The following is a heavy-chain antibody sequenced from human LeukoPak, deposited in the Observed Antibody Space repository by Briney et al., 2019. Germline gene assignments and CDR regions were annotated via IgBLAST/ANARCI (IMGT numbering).Heavy chain of an antibody. Sequence: ASVKVSCKASGYTFTGYYMHWVRQAPGQGLEWVGWINPNSGGTNYAQKFQGRVTMTRDTSISTAYMELSRLRSDDTAVYYCARVGRGVVVVVAATDDAFDIWGQGTMVTVSS. J-gene: IGHJ3*02. CDR1: GYTFTGYY. V-gene: IGHV1-2*02. CDR2: INPNSGGT. CDR3: ARVGRGVVVVVAATDDAFDI. D-gene: IGHD2-15*01.